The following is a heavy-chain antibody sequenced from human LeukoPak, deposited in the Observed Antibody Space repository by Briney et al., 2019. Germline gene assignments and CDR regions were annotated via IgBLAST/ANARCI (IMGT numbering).Heavy chain of an antibody. CDR2: IYYSGST. V-gene: IGHV4-30-4*01. J-gene: IGHJ4*02. D-gene: IGHD4-17*01. CDR1: GGSISSGDYY. CDR3: ARESTVTTFDY. Sequence: SQTLSLTCTVSGGSISSGDYYWSWIRQPPGKGLERIGYIYYSGSTYYNPSLKSRVTISVDTSKNQFSLKLSSVTAADTAVYYCARESTVTTFDYWGQGTLVSVSS.